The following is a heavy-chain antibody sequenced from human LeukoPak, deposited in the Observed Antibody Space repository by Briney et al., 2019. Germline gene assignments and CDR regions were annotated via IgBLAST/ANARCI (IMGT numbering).Heavy chain of an antibody. D-gene: IGHD3-10*01. J-gene: IGHJ3*02. V-gene: IGHV4-4*07. CDR3: ARFLWFGESDHAFDI. Sequence: SETLSLTCTVSGGSISSYYWSWLRQPAGKGLEWLGRIYTSGSTNYNPSLKSRVTMSVDTSKNQFSLKLSSVTAADTAVYYCARFLWFGESDHAFDIWGQGTMVTVSS. CDR1: GGSISSYY. CDR2: IYTSGST.